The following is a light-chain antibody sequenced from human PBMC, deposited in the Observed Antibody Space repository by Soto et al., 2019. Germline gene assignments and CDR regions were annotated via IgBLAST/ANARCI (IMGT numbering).Light chain of an antibody. CDR1: SSDVGGYNY. J-gene: IGLJ1*01. CDR2: EVS. CDR3: SSYTSSSTSYV. V-gene: IGLV2-14*01. Sequence: LTHPASVSGSPGQSITISCTGTSSDVGGYNYVSWYQQHPGKAPKLMIYEVSNRPSGVSNRFSGCKSGNTASLTISGLQAEDEADYYCSSYTSSSTSYVFGTGTKVTVL.